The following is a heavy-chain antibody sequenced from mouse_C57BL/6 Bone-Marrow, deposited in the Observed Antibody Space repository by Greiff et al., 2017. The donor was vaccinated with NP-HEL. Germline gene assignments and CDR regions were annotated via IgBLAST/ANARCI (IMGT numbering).Heavy chain of an antibody. D-gene: IGHD1-1*01. J-gene: IGHJ2*01. V-gene: IGHV1-75*01. CDR3: AREATVVALEDY. CDR2: IFPGSGST. Sequence: VMLVESGPELVKPGASVKISCKASGYTFTDYYINWVKQRPGQGLEWIGWIFPGSGSTYYNDKFKGKATLTVDKSSSTAYMLLSSLTSEDSAVYFCAREATVVALEDYWGQGTTLTVSS. CDR1: GYTFTDYY.